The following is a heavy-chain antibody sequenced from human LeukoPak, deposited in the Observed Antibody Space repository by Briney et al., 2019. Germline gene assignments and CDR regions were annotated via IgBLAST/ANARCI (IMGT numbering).Heavy chain of an antibody. D-gene: IGHD2-2*01. V-gene: IGHV1-69*05. CDR1: GGTFSSYA. CDR2: IIPIFGTA. CDR3: ARGGSIVVVPAAPGYYMDV. J-gene: IGHJ6*03. Sequence: SVKVSCKASGGTFSSYAISWVRQGPGQGLEWMGGIIPIFGTANYAQKFQGRVTITTDESTSTAYMELSSLRSEDTAVYYCARGGSIVVVPAAPGYYMDVWGKGTTVTVSS.